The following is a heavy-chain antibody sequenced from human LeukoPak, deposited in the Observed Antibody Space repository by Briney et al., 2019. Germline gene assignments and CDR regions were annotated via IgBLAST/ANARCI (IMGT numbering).Heavy chain of an antibody. D-gene: IGHD3-10*01. CDR2: VNPDDSDT. CDR1: GYRFTSHW. V-gene: IGHV5-51*01. CDR3: ARLRWPRGGRSSFDY. J-gene: IGHJ4*02. Sequence: GKPLKISCKGSGYRFTSHWIGWVRQMPGKGLEWMGIVNPDDSDTVYRPSFQGQVTNSDDESITTAYKQWSSLKDSDTAMYYCARLRWPRGGRSSFDYWGQGALVTVSS.